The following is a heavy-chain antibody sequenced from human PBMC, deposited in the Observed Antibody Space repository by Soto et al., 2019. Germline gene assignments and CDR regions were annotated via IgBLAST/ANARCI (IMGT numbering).Heavy chain of an antibody. CDR3: SRLPPERYSAYASPMDV. CDR2: ITSKKYGGTP. D-gene: IGHD5-12*01. J-gene: IGHJ6*02. V-gene: IGHV3-49*04. CDR1: GFTFSDYY. Sequence: GGSLRLSCGASGFTFSDYYLSWVREAPGEGLGWVGFITSKKYGGTPQYAASVKGRFSISRDDSKSIAYLQINNLKTDDTAVYYFSRLPPERYSAYASPMDVWGQGTTVTVSS.